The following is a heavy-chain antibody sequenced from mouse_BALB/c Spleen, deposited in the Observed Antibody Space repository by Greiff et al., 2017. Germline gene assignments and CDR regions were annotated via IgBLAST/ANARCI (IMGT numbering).Heavy chain of an antibody. CDR3: ASSLLRLRGYFDY. CDR1: GYSFSSSW. V-gene: IGHV1-82*01. J-gene: IGHJ2*01. D-gene: IGHD1-2*01. Sequence: QVQLKESGPELVKPGASVKISCKASGYSFSSSWMNWVQQRPGQGLEWIGRIYPGDGDTNYNGKFKGKATLTADKSSSTAYMQLSSLTSVDSAVYFCASSLLRLRGYFDYWGQGTTLTVSS. CDR2: IYPGDGDT.